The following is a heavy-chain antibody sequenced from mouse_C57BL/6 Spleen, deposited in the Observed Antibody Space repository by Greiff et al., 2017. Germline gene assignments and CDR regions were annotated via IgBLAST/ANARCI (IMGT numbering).Heavy chain of an antibody. J-gene: IGHJ4*01. V-gene: IGHV1-69*01. D-gene: IGHD5-1*01. CDR2: IDPSDSYT. CDR3: ARTYRDYAMDY. CDR1: GYTFTSYW. Sequence: VKLQQPGAELVMPGASVKLSCKASGYTFTSYWMHWVKQRPGQGLEWIGEIDPSDSYTNYNQKFKSKSTLTVDKSSSTAYMQLSSLTSEDSAVYYCARTYRDYAMDYWGQGTSVTVSS.